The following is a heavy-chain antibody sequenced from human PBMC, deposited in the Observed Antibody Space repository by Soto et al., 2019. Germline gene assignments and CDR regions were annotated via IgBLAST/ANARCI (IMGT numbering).Heavy chain of an antibody. CDR1: VLTFSSYS. CDR3: AREGDTAMVSYFDY. Sequence: EVQLVESGGGLVQPGGSLRLSCAASVLTFSSYSMNWVRQAPGKGLEWVSYISSSSSTIYYADSVKGRFTISRDNAKNSLYLQMNSLRDEDTAVYYCAREGDTAMVSYFDYWGQGTLVTVSS. D-gene: IGHD5-18*01. V-gene: IGHV3-48*02. CDR2: ISSSSSTI. J-gene: IGHJ4*02.